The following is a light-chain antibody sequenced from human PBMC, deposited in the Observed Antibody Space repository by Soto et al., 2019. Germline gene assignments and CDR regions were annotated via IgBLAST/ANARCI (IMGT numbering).Light chain of an antibody. CDR3: QQYGSSLQT. J-gene: IGKJ1*01. V-gene: IGKV3-20*01. CDR2: DAS. Sequence: EIVMTQSPATLSLSQGERATLSFRASQSVSSSYLAWYQQKPGQAPRPLIYDASSRATGIPDRFSGSGSGTDFTLTISRLEPEDVAVYYCQQYGSSLQTFGQGTNVDNK. CDR1: QSVSSSY.